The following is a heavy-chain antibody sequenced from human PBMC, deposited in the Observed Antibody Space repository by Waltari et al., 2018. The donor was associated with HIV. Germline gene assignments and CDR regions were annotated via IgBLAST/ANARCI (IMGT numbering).Heavy chain of an antibody. V-gene: IGHV1-2*02. Sequence: QVQLVQSGAEVKKPGASVKVSCKASGYTFTGYYMHWVRQAPGQGLEWMGWINPNSGGTNYAQKFQGRVTMTRDTSISTAYMGLSRLRSDDTAVYYCARAFGFLEPPEGYYGMDVWGQGTTVTVSS. D-gene: IGHD3-3*01. CDR2: INPNSGGT. J-gene: IGHJ6*02. CDR1: GYTFTGYY. CDR3: ARAFGFLEPPEGYYGMDV.